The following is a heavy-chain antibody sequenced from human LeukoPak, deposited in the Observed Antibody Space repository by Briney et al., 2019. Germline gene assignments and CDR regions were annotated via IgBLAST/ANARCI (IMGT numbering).Heavy chain of an antibody. J-gene: IGHJ4*02. CDR1: GFSFSDYY. Sequence: GWSLRLSCAASGFSFSDYYMTWIRQAPGKGLEWVSYISSSSSYTNYADSVKGRFTISRDNAKNSVYLQMNSLGAEDTAVYYCARDVRQFDYWGQGTQVTVSS. CDR2: ISSSSSYT. CDR3: ARDVRQFDY. V-gene: IGHV3-11*05.